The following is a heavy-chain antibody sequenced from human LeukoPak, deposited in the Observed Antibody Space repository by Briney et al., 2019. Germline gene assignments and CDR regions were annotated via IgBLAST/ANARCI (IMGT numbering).Heavy chain of an antibody. D-gene: IGHD1-26*01. J-gene: IGHJ4*02. Sequence: QTGRSLRLSCAVSGFTVSTYAMSWVRHAPEKRLECVSVIGDGDGSTYYADSVKGRFTISRDNSKNTLYLQMNSLRAEDTAVYYCAKRITVGVTGYYFDYWGQGTLVTVSS. CDR3: AKRITVGVTGYYFDY. CDR2: IGDGDGST. V-gene: IGHV3-23*01. CDR1: GFTVSTYA.